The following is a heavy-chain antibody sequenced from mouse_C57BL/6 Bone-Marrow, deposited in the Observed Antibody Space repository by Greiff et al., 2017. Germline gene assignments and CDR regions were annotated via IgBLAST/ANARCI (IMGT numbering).Heavy chain of an antibody. Sequence: QVQLQQPGAELVKPGASVKLSCKASGYTFTSYWMHWVKQRPGRGLEWIRRIDPNSGGTKYNEKFKSKATLTVDKPSSTAYMQLSSLTSEDSAVYYCARTPGSSYGFAYWGQGTLVTVSA. V-gene: IGHV1-72*01. CDR1: GYTFTSYW. CDR3: ARTPGSSYGFAY. D-gene: IGHD1-1*01. CDR2: IDPNSGGT. J-gene: IGHJ3*01.